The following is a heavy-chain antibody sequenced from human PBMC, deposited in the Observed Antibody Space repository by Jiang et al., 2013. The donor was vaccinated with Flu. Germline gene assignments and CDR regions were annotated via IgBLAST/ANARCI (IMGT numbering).Heavy chain of an antibody. V-gene: IGHV3-66*01. CDR2: SGGST. CDR3: AREPPVDHPTERNWFDP. J-gene: IGHJ5*02. Sequence: SGGSTYYADSVKGRFTISRDNSKNTLYLQMNSLRAEDTAVYYCAREPPVDHPTERNWFDPWGQGTLVTVSS. D-gene: IGHD1-1*01.